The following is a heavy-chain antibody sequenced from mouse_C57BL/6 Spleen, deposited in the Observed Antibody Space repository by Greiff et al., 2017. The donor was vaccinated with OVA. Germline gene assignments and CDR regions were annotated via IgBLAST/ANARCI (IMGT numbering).Heavy chain of an antibody. V-gene: IGHV2-5*01. Sequence: VKLQESGPGLVQPSQSLSITCTVSGFSLTSYGVHWVRQSPGKGLEWLGVIWRGGSTDYNAAFMSRLSITKDNSKSQVFFKMNSLQADDTAIYYCAKKEEKKGGAMDYWGQGTSVTVSS. J-gene: IGHJ4*01. CDR2: IWRGGST. CDR3: AKKEEKKGGAMDY. CDR1: GFSLTSYG.